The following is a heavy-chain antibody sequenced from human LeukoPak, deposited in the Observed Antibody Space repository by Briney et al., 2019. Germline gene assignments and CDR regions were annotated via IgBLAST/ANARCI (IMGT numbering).Heavy chain of an antibody. D-gene: IGHD3-10*01. CDR3: ASDVPQYYYGSERRTPFDY. CDR2: INHSGST. CDR1: GGSLSGYY. Sequence: SETLSLTCAVYGGSLSGYYWSWIRQPPGKGLEWIGEINHSGSTNYNPSLKRRVPISVDTSKNQFSLKLSSVTAADTAVYYCASDVPQYYYGSERRTPFDYWGQGTLVTVSS. J-gene: IGHJ4*02. V-gene: IGHV4-34*01.